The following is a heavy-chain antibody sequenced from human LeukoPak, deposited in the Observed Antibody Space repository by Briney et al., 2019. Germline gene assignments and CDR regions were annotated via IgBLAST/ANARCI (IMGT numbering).Heavy chain of an antibody. D-gene: IGHD6-19*01. V-gene: IGHV6-1*01. Sequence: SQTRSLTCAISGDSVSINSAAWNWIRQSPSRGLEWLGRTYQRSKWYNDYAVSVKSRITINPDISKNQFSLQLNSVTPEDTAVYYCARSPSPYSSGWYFVYWGQGTLVTVSS. J-gene: IGHJ4*02. CDR2: TYQRSKWYN. CDR3: ARSPSPYSSGWYFVY. CDR1: GDSVSINSAA.